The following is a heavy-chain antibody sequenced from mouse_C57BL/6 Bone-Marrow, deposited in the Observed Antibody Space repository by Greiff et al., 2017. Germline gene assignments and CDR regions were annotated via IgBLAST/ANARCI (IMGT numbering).Heavy chain of an antibody. CDR2: IDPETGGT. CDR3: TLTTVVAQGYFDV. V-gene: IGHV1-15*01. D-gene: IGHD1-1*01. Sequence: QVQLQQSGAELVRPGASVTLSCKASGYTFTDYEMHWVKQTPVHGLEWIGAIDPETGGTAYNQKFKGKAILTADKSSSTAYMELRSLTSEDSAVFYCTLTTVVAQGYFDVWGTGTTVTVSS. CDR1: GYTFTDYE. J-gene: IGHJ1*03.